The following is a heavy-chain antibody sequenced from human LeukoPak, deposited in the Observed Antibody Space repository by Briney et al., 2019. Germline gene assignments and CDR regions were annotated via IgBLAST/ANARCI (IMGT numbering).Heavy chain of an antibody. D-gene: IGHD6-19*01. Sequence: PSETLSLTCTVSGDSISSGDYYWSWIRQPPGKGLEWLGYIYDSGSTYYNPSLKSRVTISVNTSKNQFSLKLRSVTVADTAVYYCARDKITVAGFRYWYFDLWGRGALVTVSS. CDR1: GDSISSGDYY. J-gene: IGHJ2*01. CDR3: ARDKITVAGFRYWYFDL. V-gene: IGHV4-30-4*01. CDR2: IYDSGST.